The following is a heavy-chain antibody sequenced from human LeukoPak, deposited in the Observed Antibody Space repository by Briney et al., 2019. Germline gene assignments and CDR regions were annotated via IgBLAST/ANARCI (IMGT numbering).Heavy chain of an antibody. D-gene: IGHD3-10*01. CDR1: GDSLRSYY. CDR2: IDTSGST. Sequence: PSETLSLTCTVSGDSLRSYYWSWIRQPAGKGLEWLGHIDTSGSTNYNPSLKSRVTMSVDTSRNQFSLKLTSVTAADTAVYYCARARYGSGSYAFDYWGQGTLLTVSS. J-gene: IGHJ4*02. CDR3: ARARYGSGSYAFDY. V-gene: IGHV4-4*07.